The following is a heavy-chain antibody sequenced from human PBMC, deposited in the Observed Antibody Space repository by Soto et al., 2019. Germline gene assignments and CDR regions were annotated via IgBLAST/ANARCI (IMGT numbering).Heavy chain of an antibody. CDR1: GGTFRTYA. J-gene: IGHJ6*02. Sequence: QVQLLQSGAEVKKPGSSVRVSCEASGGTFRTYAISWVRQAPGQGLEWMGEILPFFATVNFAQKFQGRVPNTADESTSTVYMDLRSLRSEDTAVYYCAKGAVAGTPTSYYYYGMDVWGQGTKVTVS. V-gene: IGHV1-69*12. CDR3: AKGAVAGTPTSYYYYGMDV. D-gene: IGHD6-19*01. CDR2: ILPFFATV.